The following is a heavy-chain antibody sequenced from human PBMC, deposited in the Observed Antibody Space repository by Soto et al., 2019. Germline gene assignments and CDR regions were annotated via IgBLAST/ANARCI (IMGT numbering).Heavy chain of an antibody. J-gene: IGHJ3*02. CDR3: ARGIVGVVYAFDI. Sequence: SETLSLTCAVSGGSISSSNWWSWVRQPPGKGLEWIGEIYHSGSTNYNPSLKSRVTISVDKSKNQFSLKLSSVTAADTVVYYCARGIVGVVYAFDIWGQGTMVTVSS. V-gene: IGHV4-4*02. CDR2: IYHSGST. CDR1: GGSISSSNW. D-gene: IGHD3-3*01.